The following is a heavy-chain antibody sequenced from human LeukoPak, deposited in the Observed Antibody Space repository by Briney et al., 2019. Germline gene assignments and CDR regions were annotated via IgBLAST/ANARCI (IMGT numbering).Heavy chain of an antibody. J-gene: IGHJ3*02. D-gene: IGHD2-21*02. CDR2: ISAYNGNT. Sequence: GASVKVSCKASGYTLTSYGISWVRQAPGQGLEWMGWISAYNGNTRYAQKLQGRVTMTTDSSTSTAYMELSSLRSEDTAVYYCARFCGGDCSHDAFDIWGQGTMVTVSS. CDR3: ARFCGGDCSHDAFDI. V-gene: IGHV1-18*01. CDR1: GYTLTSYG.